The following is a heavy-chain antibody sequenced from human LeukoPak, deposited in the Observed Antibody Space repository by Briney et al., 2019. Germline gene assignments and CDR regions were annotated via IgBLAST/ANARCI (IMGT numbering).Heavy chain of an antibody. J-gene: IGHJ4*02. D-gene: IGHD3-16*02. CDR2: IKTKTDGGTT. CDR3: NTDGIMVTFGGIIADY. Sequence: GGSLRLSCAVSGFTLSNAWMSWVRQAPGKGLEWVGRIKTKTDGGTTDYAAPVKGRFIISRDDSKNMMYLQMNSLKTEDTAVYYCNTDGIMVTFGGIIADYWGQGTLVSVSS. CDR1: GFTLSNAW. V-gene: IGHV3-15*01.